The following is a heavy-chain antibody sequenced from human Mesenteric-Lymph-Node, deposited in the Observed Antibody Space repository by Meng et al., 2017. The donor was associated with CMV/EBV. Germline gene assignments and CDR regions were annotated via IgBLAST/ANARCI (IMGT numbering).Heavy chain of an antibody. CDR2: IYWDDDK. D-gene: IGHD6-13*01. Sequence: HITLKESGPTLVKPTETLTLTCAVSGFSLSTSGVGVGWIRQPPGKALEWLALIYWDDDKRYSPSLKSRLTIPKDTSRNHVVITMTNMDPVDTATYYCAHSSGIAAAGPFYFDYWGQGTLVTVSS. CDR1: GFSLSTSGVG. V-gene: IGHV2-5*02. CDR3: AHSSGIAAAGPFYFDY. J-gene: IGHJ4*02.